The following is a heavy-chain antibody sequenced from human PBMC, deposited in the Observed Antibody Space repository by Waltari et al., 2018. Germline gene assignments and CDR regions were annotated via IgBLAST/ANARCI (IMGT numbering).Heavy chain of an antibody. CDR2: ITIRDAT. J-gene: IGHJ4*02. V-gene: IGHV3-23*01. CDR1: RFTFHNYA. CDR3: AKPFYNWDDPLDS. D-gene: IGHD1-20*01. Sequence: EVQLLESGGDLVQPGGSLRLSCGVSRFTFHNYAINWVRRAPGTGLQGGAAITIRDATYYADSVKGRFTISRDISKDTVYLQMNSLRAEDTAIYYCAKPFYNWDDPLDSWGQGTLVTVSS.